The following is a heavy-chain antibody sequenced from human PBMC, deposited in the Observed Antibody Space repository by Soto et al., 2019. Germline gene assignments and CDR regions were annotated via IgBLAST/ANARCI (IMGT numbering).Heavy chain of an antibody. CDR3: AKTVPATNY. Sequence: GESLKISCAASGFTFSNYAMSWVRQAPGKGLEWVSAISGGGDSTYYADSVKGRFTISRDNSKNTLYLQMNSQRAEDTALYYCAKTVPATNYWGQGTLVTVSS. CDR1: GFTFSNYA. D-gene: IGHD6-19*01. V-gene: IGHV3-23*01. J-gene: IGHJ4*02. CDR2: ISGGGDST.